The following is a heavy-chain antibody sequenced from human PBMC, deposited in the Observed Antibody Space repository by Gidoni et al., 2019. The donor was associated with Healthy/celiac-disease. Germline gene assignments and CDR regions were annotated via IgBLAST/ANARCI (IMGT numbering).Heavy chain of an antibody. D-gene: IGHD3-22*01. Sequence: EVQLLESGGGLVQPGVSLRLSCAASGVTFSRYALSWVRQAPGKGLEWVSAISGSGGSTNYADSVKGRFTISRDNSKNTLYLQMNSLRAEDTAVYYCAKDPEGAVIDDGWFDPWGQGTLVTVSS. CDR2: ISGSGGST. CDR1: GVTFSRYA. J-gene: IGHJ5*02. V-gene: IGHV3-23*01. CDR3: AKDPEGAVIDDGWFDP.